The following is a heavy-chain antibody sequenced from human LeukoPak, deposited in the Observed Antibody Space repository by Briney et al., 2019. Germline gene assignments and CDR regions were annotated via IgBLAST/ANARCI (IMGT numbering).Heavy chain of an antibody. J-gene: IGHJ4*02. CDR2: ISAYNGNT. V-gene: IGHV1-18*01. D-gene: IGHD3-22*01. Sequence: ASVKVSCKASGYTFTSYGISWVRQAPGQGLEWMGWISAYNGNTNYAQKLQGRVTMTTDTSTSTAYMELRSLRSDDTAVYYCAREGYYDSSGYPTYWGQGTLVTVSS. CDR1: GYTFTSYG. CDR3: AREGYYDSSGYPTY.